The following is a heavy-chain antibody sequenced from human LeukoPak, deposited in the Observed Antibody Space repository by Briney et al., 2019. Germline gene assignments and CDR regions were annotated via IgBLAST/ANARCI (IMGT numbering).Heavy chain of an antibody. D-gene: IGHD2-15*01. V-gene: IGHV1-2*02. Sequence: ASVEVSCKASGYTFTGYYIHWVRQAPGQGLEWMGWINPNSGVTNSAQNFQGRVTMTRDTSISTAYMELSRLRSDDTAVYYCARESVPAGAFDIGGQGTMVTVSS. CDR2: INPNSGVT. CDR3: ARESVPAGAFDI. CDR1: GYTFTGYY. J-gene: IGHJ3*02.